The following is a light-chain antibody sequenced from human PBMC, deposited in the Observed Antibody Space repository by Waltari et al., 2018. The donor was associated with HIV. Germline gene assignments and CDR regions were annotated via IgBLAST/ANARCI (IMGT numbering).Light chain of an antibody. J-gene: IGKJ5*01. V-gene: IGKV1-39*01. CDR2: AAP. CDR3: QQGYSTPIT. CDR1: QSVSSS. Sequence: DIQMTQSPSSLSASVGDSVTITCRASQSVSSSLNWYQQTPGKAPKLLIYAAPSLPSGVPSRFSGRGSGTEFTLTISRSQTEDYANYDCQQGYSTPITVGQGTRLEI.